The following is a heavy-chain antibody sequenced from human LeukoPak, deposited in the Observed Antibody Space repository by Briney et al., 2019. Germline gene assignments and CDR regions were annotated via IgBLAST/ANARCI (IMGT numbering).Heavy chain of an antibody. V-gene: IGHV3-23*01. CDR2: ITDSGGDT. J-gene: IGHJ4*02. CDR1: GFTFSSCA. Sequence: GGSQRLSCAASGFTFSSCAMSWVRQAPGKGLDWSSAITDSGGDTYYADSLKGRFTISRDNSKNTLFLQMNSLRAEDTAVYYCVKGSSSSRPYYFDYWGQGTLVTVSS. D-gene: IGHD6-6*01. CDR3: VKGSSSSRPYYFDY.